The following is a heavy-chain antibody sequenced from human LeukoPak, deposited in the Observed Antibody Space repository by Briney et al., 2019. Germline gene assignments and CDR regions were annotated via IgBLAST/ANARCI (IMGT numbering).Heavy chain of an antibody. V-gene: IGHV3-21*01. CDR2: ISSSSTYK. Sequence: GGSLRLSCAASGFTFTNYSMNWVRQTPGKGLEWVSSISSSSTYKYYADSVKGRFTISRDNARNSLYLQMNSLRVDDTAVYYCYPHYYGSGNLNWFDPWGQGTLVTVFS. CDR3: YPHYYGSGNLNWFDP. CDR1: GFTFTNYS. J-gene: IGHJ5*02. D-gene: IGHD3-10*01.